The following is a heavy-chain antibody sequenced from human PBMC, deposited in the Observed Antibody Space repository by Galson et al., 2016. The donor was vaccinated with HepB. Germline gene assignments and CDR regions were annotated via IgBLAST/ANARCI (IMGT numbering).Heavy chain of an antibody. CDR2: IYSNGTS. CDR3: ARVRRYNKSPGHYFYYIDV. V-gene: IGHV4-59*02. Sequence: TLSLTCTVSDDSVNSYSWTWIRQPPGKGLEWIGNIYSNGTSIHNPHLQSRVTISIHTSRNEFPLRLSSVTAADTAVYYCARVRRYNKSPGHYFYYIDVWGKGTTVTVSS. J-gene: IGHJ6*03. D-gene: IGHD1-14*01. CDR1: DDSVNSYS.